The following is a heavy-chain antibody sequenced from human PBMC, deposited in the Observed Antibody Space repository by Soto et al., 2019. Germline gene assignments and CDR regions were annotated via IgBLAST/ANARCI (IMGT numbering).Heavy chain of an antibody. CDR1: GRSISSYY. CDR2: IYYSGST. CDR3: ARRNGFCDGTKFRDYYGMDG. V-gene: IGHV4-59*08. J-gene: IGHJ6*02. Sequence: SETLSLTCTVPGRSISSYYWSWIRQPPGKGLEWIGYIYYSGSTNYNPSLKSRVTISVDTSKNEFSLRLNSVTAADTAVYYCARRNGFCDGTKFRDYYGMDGWGPGTTVT. D-gene: IGHD2-2*03.